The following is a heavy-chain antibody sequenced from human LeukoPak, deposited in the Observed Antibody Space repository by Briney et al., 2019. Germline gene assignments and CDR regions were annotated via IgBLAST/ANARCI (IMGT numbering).Heavy chain of an antibody. CDR2: INHSGST. J-gene: IGHJ4*02. Sequence: PSETLSLTCAVYGGSFSGYYWSWIRQPPGKGLEWIGEINHSGSTNYNPSLKSRVTISVDTSKNQFSLKLSSVTAADTAVYYCARGHGGITIFGKYDYWGQGTLVTVSS. CDR1: GGSFSGYY. V-gene: IGHV4-34*01. CDR3: ARGHGGITIFGKYDY. D-gene: IGHD3-3*01.